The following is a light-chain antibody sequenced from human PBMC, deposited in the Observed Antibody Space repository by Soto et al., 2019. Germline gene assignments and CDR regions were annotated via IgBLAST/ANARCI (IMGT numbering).Light chain of an antibody. V-gene: IGKV1-9*01. CDR1: QGISSY. CDR2: AAP. CDR3: QQVNSYPLT. Sequence: DIQLTQSPSFLSASVGDRVTITCRASQGISSYLAWYQQKPGKAPKVLIYAAPTLQSGVPSRFSGSGSGTEFTLTISSLQPEDFATYYCQQVNSYPLTFGPGTKVDIK. J-gene: IGKJ3*01.